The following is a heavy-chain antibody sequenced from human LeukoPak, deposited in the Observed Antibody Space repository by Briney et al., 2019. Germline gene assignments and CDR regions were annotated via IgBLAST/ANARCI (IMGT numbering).Heavy chain of an antibody. V-gene: IGHV1-69*05. J-gene: IGHJ4*02. D-gene: IGHD2-2*02. Sequence: SVKVSCKASGGTFSSYAISWVRQAPGQGLEWMGGIIPIFGTANYAQKFQGRVTITTDESTSTAYMELSSLRSEDTAVYYCARHLPAAIHTFDYWGQGTLVTVSS. CDR3: ARHLPAAIHTFDY. CDR1: GGTFSSYA. CDR2: IIPIFGTA.